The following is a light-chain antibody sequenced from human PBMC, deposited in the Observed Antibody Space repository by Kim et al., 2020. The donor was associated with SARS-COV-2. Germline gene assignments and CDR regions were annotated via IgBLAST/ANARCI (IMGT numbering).Light chain of an antibody. CDR1: DLGTKY. CDR2: QDN. V-gene: IGLV3-1*01. J-gene: IGLJ1*01. Sequence: VSPGQTGSIPCSGDDLGTKYAAWYQQKPDQSPLLVIYQDNRRPSGIPERFSGSNSGNTATLTISGTQALDEADYYCQAWDNHTYVFGTGTKVTVL. CDR3: QAWDNHTYV.